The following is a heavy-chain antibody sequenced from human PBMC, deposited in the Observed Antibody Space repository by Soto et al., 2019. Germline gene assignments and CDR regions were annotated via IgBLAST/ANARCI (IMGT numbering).Heavy chain of an antibody. J-gene: IGHJ6*02. V-gene: IGHV1-18*01. Sequence: QVQRVQSGAEVRKPGASVKVSCKASGYTFTTYGISWVRQAPGQGLEGMGWISGYNGHTKYAQKFQGRVTMTTDTSTSTVYMDLRSLRSDDTAVYYCAREGEMPYYYYGLDVWGQGTTVTVSS. CDR1: GYTFTTYG. CDR2: ISGYNGHT. D-gene: IGHD3-16*01. CDR3: AREGEMPYYYYGLDV.